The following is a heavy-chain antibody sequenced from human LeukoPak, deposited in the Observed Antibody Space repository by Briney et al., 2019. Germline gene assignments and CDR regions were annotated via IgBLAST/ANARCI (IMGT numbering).Heavy chain of an antibody. CDR3: ARDYNGMSY. D-gene: IGHD1-26*01. CDR2: INNDGRST. Sequence: TGGSLRLSSVASGFAFTTYGMMWVRQAPGKGLVWVSYINNDGRSTTYADSVKGRFTISRDNAKNTLYLQMNSLRDDDTAMYYCARDYNGMSYWGQGTLVIVSS. J-gene: IGHJ4*02. CDR1: GFAFTTYG. V-gene: IGHV3-74*01.